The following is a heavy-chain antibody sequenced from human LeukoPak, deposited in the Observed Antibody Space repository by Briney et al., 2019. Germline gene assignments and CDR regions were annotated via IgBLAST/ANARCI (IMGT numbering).Heavy chain of an antibody. CDR3: ARGAAVAGLDY. CDR2: ISSSGSTI. CDR1: GFTFSSYE. V-gene: IGHV3-48*03. D-gene: IGHD6-19*01. Sequence: PGGSLRLSCAASGFTFSSYEMNWVRQAPGKGLEWVSYISSSGSTIYYADSVKGRFTISRDNAKHSLYLQMNSLRAEDTAVYYCARGAAVAGLDYWGQGTLVTVSS. J-gene: IGHJ4*02.